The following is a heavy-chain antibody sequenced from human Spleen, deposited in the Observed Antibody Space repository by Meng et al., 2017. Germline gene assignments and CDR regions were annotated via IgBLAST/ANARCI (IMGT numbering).Heavy chain of an antibody. J-gene: IGHJ4*02. D-gene: IGHD3-3*02. Sequence: GESLKISCAASGFTFSDYYMSWIRQAPGKGLEWVSYISSSGSTIYYADSVKGRFTISRDNAKNSLYLQMNSLRAEDTAVYYCAIWAIFGVAQGGDYWGQGTLVTVSS. CDR3: AIWAIFGVAQGGDY. CDR1: GFTFSDYY. CDR2: ISSSGSTI. V-gene: IGHV3-11*01.